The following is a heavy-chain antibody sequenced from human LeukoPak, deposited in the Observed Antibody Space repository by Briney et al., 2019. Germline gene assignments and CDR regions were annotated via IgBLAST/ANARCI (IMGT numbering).Heavy chain of an antibody. CDR2: IYSGGST. V-gene: IGHV3-53*01. CDR1: GFTVSSNY. Sequence: GGSLRLSCAASGFTVSSNYMSWVRQAPGKGLEWVSVIYSGGSTYYADSVKGRFTISRDNSKNTLYLQMNSLRAEDTAVYYCARVRGITMVLGVINPYYFDYWGQGTLVTVSS. J-gene: IGHJ4*02. D-gene: IGHD3-10*01. CDR3: ARVRGITMVLGVINPYYFDY.